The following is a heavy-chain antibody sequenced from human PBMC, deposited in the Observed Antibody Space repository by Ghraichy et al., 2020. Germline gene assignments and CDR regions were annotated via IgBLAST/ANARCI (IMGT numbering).Heavy chain of an antibody. CDR2: ISRSATTI. V-gene: IGHV3-48*03. CDR3: ARGSVAAVGSDY. CDR1: GFPFSSYE. Sequence: GESLRLSCAASGFPFSSYEMNWGRQVPGKGLEWVAYISRSATTILYADSVKGRFTISRDDARNSLYLQMNSLRDEDTAIYYCARGSVAAVGSDYWGQGTLVTVSS. D-gene: IGHD6-13*01. J-gene: IGHJ4*02.